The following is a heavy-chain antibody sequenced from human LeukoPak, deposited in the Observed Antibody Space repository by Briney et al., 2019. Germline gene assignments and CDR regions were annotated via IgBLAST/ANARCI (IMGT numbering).Heavy chain of an antibody. CDR1: GFTVSSNY. CDR3: ARDRKGLFDY. V-gene: IGHV3-53*01. D-gene: IGHD1-14*01. J-gene: IGHJ4*02. Sequence: GGSLRLSCAASGFTVSSNYMSWVRQAPGKGLEWVSVIHSDGATHYADSVKGRFTISRDNAKNSLYLQMNSLRAEDTAVYYCARDRKGLFDYWGQGTLVTVSS. CDR2: IHSDGAT.